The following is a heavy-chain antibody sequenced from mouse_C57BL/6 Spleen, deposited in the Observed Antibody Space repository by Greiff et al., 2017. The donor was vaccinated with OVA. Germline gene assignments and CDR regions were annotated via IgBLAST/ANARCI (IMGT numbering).Heavy chain of an antibody. Sequence: QVQLQQSGAELVMPGASVKLSCKASGYTFTSYWMHWVKQRPGQGLEWIGEIDPSDSYTNYNQKFKGKSTLTVDKSSSTAYMQLSSLTSEDSAVYYCASSSKGDWYFDVWGTGTTVTVSS. CDR2: IDPSDSYT. CDR3: ASSSKGDWYFDV. D-gene: IGHD2-10*02. CDR1: GYTFTSYW. V-gene: IGHV1-69*01. J-gene: IGHJ1*03.